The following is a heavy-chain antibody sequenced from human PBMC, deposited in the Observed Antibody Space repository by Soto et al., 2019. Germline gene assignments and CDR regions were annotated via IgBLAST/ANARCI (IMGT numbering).Heavy chain of an antibody. J-gene: IGHJ4*02. CDR3: ARGMVGDTHLFDY. Sequence: EVQLVQSGAEVKKPGDSLRISCKGSGYSFTSYWISWVRQMPGKGLEWMGRIDPSDSYTNYSPSFQGHVTISADKSITTAYLQWSSLKASDTAMYDCARGMVGDTHLFDYWGQGTLVTVSS. CDR1: GYSFTSYW. D-gene: IGHD1-26*01. CDR2: IDPSDSYT. V-gene: IGHV5-10-1*01.